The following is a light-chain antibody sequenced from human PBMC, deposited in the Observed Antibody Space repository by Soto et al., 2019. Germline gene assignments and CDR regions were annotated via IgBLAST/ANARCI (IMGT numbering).Light chain of an antibody. Sequence: VRTQAPATLPVSHGGRVTLSCRASQSVSSSYLAWYQQKPGQAPRLLIHSASTRATGIPARFSGSGSGTEFTLTISSLQSEDSAVYYCQQYNNWPPITSCQRTRLEI. CDR3: QQYNNWPPIT. CDR2: SAS. V-gene: IGKV3-15*01. J-gene: IGKJ5*01. CDR1: QSVSSSY.